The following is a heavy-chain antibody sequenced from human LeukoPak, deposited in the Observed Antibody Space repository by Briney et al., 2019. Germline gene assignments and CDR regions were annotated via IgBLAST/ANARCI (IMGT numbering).Heavy chain of an antibody. CDR3: AKDGPRLYYYDSSGYFDY. V-gene: IGHV3-23*01. CDR2: ISGSGGNT. Sequence: PGGSLRLSCAASGFTFSSYAMSCVRQAPGKGLEWVSAISGSGGNTYYADSVKGRFTISRDNSKNTLYLQMNSLRAEDTAVYYCAKDGPRLYYYDSSGYFDYWGQGTLVTVSS. J-gene: IGHJ4*02. CDR1: GFTFSSYA. D-gene: IGHD3-22*01.